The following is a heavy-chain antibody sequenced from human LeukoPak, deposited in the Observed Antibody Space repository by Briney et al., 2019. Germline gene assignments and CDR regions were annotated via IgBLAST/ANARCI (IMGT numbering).Heavy chain of an antibody. J-gene: IGHJ4*02. CDR3: ARADPISGYDCGDY. V-gene: IGHV1-18*01. D-gene: IGHD5-12*01. CDR1: GYTLTELS. CDR2: ISAYNGNT. Sequence: ASVKVSCKVSGYTLTELSMHWVRQAPGQGLEWMGWISAYNGNTNYAQKLQGRVTMTTDTSTSTAYMELRSLRSDDTAVYYCARADPISGYDCGDYWGQGTLVTVSS.